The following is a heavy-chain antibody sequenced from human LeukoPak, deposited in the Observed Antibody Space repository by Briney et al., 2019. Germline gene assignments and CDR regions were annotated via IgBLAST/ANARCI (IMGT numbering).Heavy chain of an antibody. Sequence: PSETLSLTCAVYGGSFSGYYWSWIRQPPGKGLEWIGEINHSGSTNYNPSLKSRVTISVDTSKNQFSLKLSSVTAADTAVYYCARGGLRYFDWLPHDDYWGQGTLVTVSS. CDR1: GGSFSGYY. CDR3: ARGGLRYFDWLPHDDY. CDR2: INHSGST. V-gene: IGHV4-34*01. D-gene: IGHD3-9*01. J-gene: IGHJ4*02.